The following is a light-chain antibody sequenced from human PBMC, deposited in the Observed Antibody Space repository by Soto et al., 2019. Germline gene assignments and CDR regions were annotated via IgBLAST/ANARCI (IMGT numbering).Light chain of an antibody. CDR1: SSDVGGYDY. CDR3: SSHTRGNTRV. Sequence: QSVLTQPASVSGSPGQSITIACTGTSSDVGGYDYVSWYQQHPDQAPKLIIYEVTNRPSGVSNRFSGSKSGNTASLTISGLQAEDEADYYCSSHTRGNTRVFGTGTKVTVL. J-gene: IGLJ1*01. V-gene: IGLV2-14*01. CDR2: EVT.